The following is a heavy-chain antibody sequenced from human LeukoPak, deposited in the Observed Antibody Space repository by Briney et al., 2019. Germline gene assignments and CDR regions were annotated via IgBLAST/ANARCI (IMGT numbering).Heavy chain of an antibody. V-gene: IGHV5-51*01. J-gene: IGHJ6*03. CDR1: GSIFTSYW. Sequence: GASMQICCEGAGSIFTSYWIGGGRQLPGKGEEGMGIIYPGDSDTRYSPSFQGQVTISADKSISTAYLQWSSLKASDTAMYYCARHTPELNYYYYYMDVWGKGTTVTVSS. CDR3: ARHTPELNYYYYYMDV. D-gene: IGHD1-14*01. CDR2: IYPGDSDT.